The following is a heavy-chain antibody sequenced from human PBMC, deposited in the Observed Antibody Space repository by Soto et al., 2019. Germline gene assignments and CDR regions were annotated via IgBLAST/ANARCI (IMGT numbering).Heavy chain of an antibody. D-gene: IGHD2-2*01. Sequence: ASVKVSCKASAYTFTSYGITWVRQAPGQGLEWVGWISAYNGNSNYAQKHEGRVTMTTDTSTSTAYMELSSLRSDDTAVYYCARIADCSTTSCSFPSRFHVLGYYYYYGLDVWGQGTTVTVSS. CDR3: ARIADCSTTSCSFPSRFHVLGYYYYYGLDV. CDR2: ISAYNGNS. CDR1: AYTFTSYG. V-gene: IGHV1-18*04. J-gene: IGHJ6*02.